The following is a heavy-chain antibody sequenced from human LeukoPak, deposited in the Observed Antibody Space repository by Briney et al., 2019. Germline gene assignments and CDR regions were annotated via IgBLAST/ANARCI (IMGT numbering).Heavy chain of an antibody. Sequence: SETLSLTCTVSGGSISSYYWSWIRRPPGKGLEWIGYIFYSGSTNYNPSLKSRLTISLDTSKNQFSLKLSSVTAADTAVYYCASLYSSSSYYYMDVWGKGTTVTVSS. CDR3: ASLYSSSSYYYMDV. D-gene: IGHD6-6*01. J-gene: IGHJ6*03. CDR1: GGSISSYY. V-gene: IGHV4-59*01. CDR2: IFYSGST.